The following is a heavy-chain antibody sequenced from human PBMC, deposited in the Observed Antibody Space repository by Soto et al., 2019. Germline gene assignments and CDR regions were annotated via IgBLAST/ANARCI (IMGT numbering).Heavy chain of an antibody. J-gene: IGHJ3*02. D-gene: IGHD6-19*01. CDR1: GFTFSSYA. V-gene: IGHV3-23*01. Sequence: GGSLRLSCAASGFTFSSYAMSWVRQAPGKGLEWVSAISGSGGSTYYADSVKGRFTISRDNSKNTLYLQMNSLRVEDTAVYYCAKGTEAVAGTGDAFDIWGQGTMVTVSS. CDR2: ISGSGGST. CDR3: AKGTEAVAGTGDAFDI.